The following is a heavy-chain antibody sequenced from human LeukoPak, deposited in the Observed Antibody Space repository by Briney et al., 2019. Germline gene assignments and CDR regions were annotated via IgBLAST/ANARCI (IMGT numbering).Heavy chain of an antibody. D-gene: IGHD3-3*01. J-gene: IGHJ4*02. CDR1: GFTFSDYY. Sequence: PGGSLRLSCAASGFTFSDYYMSWIRQAPGKGLAWVSYISSSGSTIYYADSVKGRFTISRDNAKNSLYLQMNSLRAEDTAVYYCARATRGPYYDFWSGYDYWGQGTLVTVSS. V-gene: IGHV3-11*04. CDR3: ARATRGPYYDFWSGYDY. CDR2: ISSSGSTI.